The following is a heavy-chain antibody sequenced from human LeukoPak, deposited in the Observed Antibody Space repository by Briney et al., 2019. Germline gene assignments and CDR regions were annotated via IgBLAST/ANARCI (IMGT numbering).Heavy chain of an antibody. CDR2: INPNSGGT. CDR3: ARAETSRLLWFGELKF. Sequence: ASVKVSCKASGYTFTGYYMHWVRQAPGRGLEWMGWINPNSGGTNYAQKFQGRVTMTRDTSISTAYMELSRLRSDDTAVYYCARAETSRLLWFGELKFWGQGTLVTVSS. D-gene: IGHD3-10*01. V-gene: IGHV1-2*02. CDR1: GYTFTGYY. J-gene: IGHJ4*02.